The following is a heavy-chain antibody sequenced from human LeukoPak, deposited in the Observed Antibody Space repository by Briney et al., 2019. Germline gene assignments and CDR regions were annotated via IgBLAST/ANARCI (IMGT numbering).Heavy chain of an antibody. Sequence: SVKLSCKLSGYTPTEISMRWVRPAPGKGRGWKGGIETEDDETIYAQKFQGRATMTEDTSTDTAYMELSSLRSEDTAVYYCATDRDSWWIFWDYWGQGTLVTVSS. CDR2: IETEDDET. CDR1: GYTPTEIS. CDR3: ATDRDSWWIFWDY. V-gene: IGHV1-24*01. J-gene: IGHJ4*02. D-gene: IGHD6-13*01.